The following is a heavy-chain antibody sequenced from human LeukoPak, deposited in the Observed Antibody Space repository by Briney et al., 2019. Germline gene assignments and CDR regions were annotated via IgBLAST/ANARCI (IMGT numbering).Heavy chain of an antibody. CDR3: AKGPSVVLWGGFDP. J-gene: IGHJ5*02. D-gene: IGHD3-16*01. V-gene: IGHV3-30*02. CDR1: RFTFSSYG. CDR2: IRYDGSNK. Sequence: GGSLRLSCAASRFTFSSYGMHWVRQAPGKGLEWVAFIRYDGSNKYYADSVKGRFTISRDNSKNTLYLQMNSLRAEDTAVYYCAKGPSVVLWGGFDPWGQGTLVTVSS.